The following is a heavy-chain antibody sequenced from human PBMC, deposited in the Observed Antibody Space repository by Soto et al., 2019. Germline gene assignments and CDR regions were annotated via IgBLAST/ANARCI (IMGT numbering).Heavy chain of an antibody. Sequence: SVKVSCKASGGTFSSYTISWVRQAPGQGLEWMGRIIPILGIANYAQKFQGRVTITADKSTSTAYMELSSLRSEDTAVYYCARDVNDYGDSYFDYWGQGTLVTVSS. J-gene: IGHJ4*02. D-gene: IGHD4-17*01. CDR2: IIPILGIA. CDR3: ARDVNDYGDSYFDY. CDR1: GGTFSSYT. V-gene: IGHV1-69*04.